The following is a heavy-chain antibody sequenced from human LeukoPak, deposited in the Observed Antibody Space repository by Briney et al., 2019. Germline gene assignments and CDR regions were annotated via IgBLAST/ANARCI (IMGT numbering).Heavy chain of an antibody. Sequence: SETLSLTCTVSGGSIRSYYWSWIRQPPGKGLEWIAYIYYSGSTNYNPSLKSRVTISVDTSKNQFSLKLSSVTAADTAVYYCARENTPYSSSWYYDYWGQGTLVTVSS. CDR1: GGSIRSYY. CDR3: ARENTPYSSSWYYDY. V-gene: IGHV4-59*01. J-gene: IGHJ4*02. CDR2: IYYSGST. D-gene: IGHD6-13*01.